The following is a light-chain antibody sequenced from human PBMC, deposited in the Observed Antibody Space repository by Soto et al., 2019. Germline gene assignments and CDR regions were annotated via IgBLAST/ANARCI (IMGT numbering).Light chain of an antibody. CDR2: AAS. Sequence: DIQMTQSPSSLSASVGDRVTISCRASQSISSYLNWYQQKPGKAPKLLIYAASSLQSGLPSRFSGKVTGTNFTLTISSLPPEDFATYYCQQSYSTLFTFGHGTKLEIK. J-gene: IGKJ2*01. V-gene: IGKV1-39*01. CDR3: QQSYSTLFT. CDR1: QSISSY.